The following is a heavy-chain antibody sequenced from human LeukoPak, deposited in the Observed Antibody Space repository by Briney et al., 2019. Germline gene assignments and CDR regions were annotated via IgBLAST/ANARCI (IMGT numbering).Heavy chain of an antibody. Sequence: GGSLRLSCAASGFTFSSYAMSWVRQAPGKGLEWVSAISGSGGSTYYADSVKGRFTISRDNSKNTLYLQMNSLRAEDTAVYYCAKFTSGSGLGDSYYLDYWGQGTLVTLSS. CDR1: GFTFSSYA. CDR3: AKFTSGSGLGDSYYLDY. J-gene: IGHJ4*02. CDR2: ISGSGGST. V-gene: IGHV3-23*01. D-gene: IGHD1-26*01.